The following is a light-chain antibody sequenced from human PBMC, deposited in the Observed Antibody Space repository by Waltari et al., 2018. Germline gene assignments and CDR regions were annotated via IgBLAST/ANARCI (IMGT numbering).Light chain of an antibody. CDR2: AAS. CDR3: QQRKSYPIT. Sequence: TQLTPSPSPLAASVGDRVTLPCPTSQVILGYLTWYQQKPGKAPKLLIYAASTLQSGVPSRFSGSGSGMDFNITISSLQPEDIATYYCQQRKSYPITFGGGTKVEIK. J-gene: IGKJ4*01. CDR1: QVILGY. V-gene: IGKV1-9*01.